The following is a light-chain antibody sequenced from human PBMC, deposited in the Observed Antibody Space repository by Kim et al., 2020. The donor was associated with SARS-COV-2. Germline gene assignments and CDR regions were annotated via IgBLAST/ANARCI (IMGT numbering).Light chain of an antibody. V-gene: IGKV1-33*01. CDR3: QQYDNLYT. CDR1: QDISNY. CDR2: DAS. Sequence: DIQMTQSPSSLSASVGDRVTITCQASQDISNYLNWYQQKPGKAPKLLIYDASNLETGVPSRFSGSGSGTDFTFTISSLQPEDIVTYYCQQYDNLYTFGQGTKLEI. J-gene: IGKJ2*01.